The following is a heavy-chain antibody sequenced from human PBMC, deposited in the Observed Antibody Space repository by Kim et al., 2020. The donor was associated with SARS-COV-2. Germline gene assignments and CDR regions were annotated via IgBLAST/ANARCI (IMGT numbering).Heavy chain of an antibody. CDR2: ISGSGGST. CDR3: AKDQTVVPAATGPLDY. Sequence: GGSLRLSCAASGFTFSSYAMSWVRQAPGKGLEWVSAISGSGGSTYYADSVKGRFTISRDNSKNTLYLQMNSLRAEDTAVYYCAKDQTVVPAATGPLDYWGQATLVTV. J-gene: IGHJ4*02. D-gene: IGHD2-2*01. V-gene: IGHV3-23*01. CDR1: GFTFSSYA.